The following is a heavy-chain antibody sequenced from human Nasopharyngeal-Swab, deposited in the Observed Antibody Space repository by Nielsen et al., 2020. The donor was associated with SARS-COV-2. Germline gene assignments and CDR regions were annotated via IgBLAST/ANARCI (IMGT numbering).Heavy chain of an antibody. J-gene: IGHJ4*02. Sequence: GESLKISCAASGFTFSSYWMSWVRQAPGKGLEWVAYIKEDGSEKYFVDSVKGRFTISRDNAKNSLYLQMNNLRAEDTAVYYCARDYTRFDYWGQGTLVTVSS. V-gene: IGHV3-7*05. CDR2: IKEDGSEK. CDR3: ARDYTRFDY. CDR1: GFTFSSYW. D-gene: IGHD3-16*01.